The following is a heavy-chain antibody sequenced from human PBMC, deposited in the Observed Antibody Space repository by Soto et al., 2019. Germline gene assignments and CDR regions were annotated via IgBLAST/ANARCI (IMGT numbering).Heavy chain of an antibody. D-gene: IGHD3-22*01. CDR3: FNSDSTEAS. Sequence: QLLESGGGLVQPGGSLRLSCEASGFTFSDYAMTWVRQAPGKGLEWVSSISGSGFTPYYADSVKGRFTISRDNSRNRVYLQMNGLRDVDAALYYCFNSDSTEASWGHGSMVIVSS. J-gene: IGHJ5*01. CDR1: GFTFSDYA. V-gene: IGHV3-23*01. CDR2: ISGSGFTP.